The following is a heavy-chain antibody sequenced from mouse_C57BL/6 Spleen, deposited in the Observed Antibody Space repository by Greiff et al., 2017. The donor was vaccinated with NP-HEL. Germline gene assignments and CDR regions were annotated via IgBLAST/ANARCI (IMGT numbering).Heavy chain of an antibody. D-gene: IGHD2-4*01. V-gene: IGHV1-53*01. CDR1: GYTFTSYW. J-gene: IGHJ1*03. CDR2: INPSNGGT. Sequence: VQLQQPGTELVKPGASVKLSCKASGYTFTSYWMHWVKQRPGQGLEWIGNINPSNGGTNYNEKFKSKATLTVDKSSSTAYMQLSSLTSEDSAVYYCARLGYDYDVWYFDVWGTGTTVTVS. CDR3: ARLGYDYDVWYFDV.